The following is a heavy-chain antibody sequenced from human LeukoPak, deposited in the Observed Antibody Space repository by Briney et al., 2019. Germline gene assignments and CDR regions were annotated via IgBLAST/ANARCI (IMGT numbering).Heavy chain of an antibody. J-gene: IGHJ5*02. CDR1: GGSISSSSYY. CDR2: INHSGST. D-gene: IGHD6-19*01. V-gene: IGHV4-39*07. CDR3: ARGNARSGWYGPNWFDP. Sequence: SETLSLTCTVSGGSISSSSYYWGWIRQPPGKGLEWIGEINHSGSTNYNPSLKSRVTISVDTSKNQFSLELSSVTAADTAVYYCARGNARSGWYGPNWFDPWGQGTLVTVSS.